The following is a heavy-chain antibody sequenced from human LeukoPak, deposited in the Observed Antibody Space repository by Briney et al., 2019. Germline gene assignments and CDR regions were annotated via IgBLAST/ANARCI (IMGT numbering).Heavy chain of an antibody. J-gene: IGHJ2*01. CDR2: IYYSGST. V-gene: IGHV4-30-4*01. CDR3: ARDRMVRGVTDWYFDL. Sequence: PSQTLSLTCTVSGGSTSSGDYYWSWIRQPPGKGLEWIGYIYYSGSTYYNPSLKSRVTISVDTSKNQFSLKLSSVTAADTAVYYCARDRMVRGVTDWYFDLWGRGTLVTVSS. CDR1: GGSTSSGDYY. D-gene: IGHD3-10*01.